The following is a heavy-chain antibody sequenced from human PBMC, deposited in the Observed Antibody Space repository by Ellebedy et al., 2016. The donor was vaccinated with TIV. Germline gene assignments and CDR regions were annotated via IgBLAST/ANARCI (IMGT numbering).Heavy chain of an antibody. D-gene: IGHD1-26*01. Sequence: GESLKISCAASGFTFTNFAMSWVRQAPGKGLGWVSSLSGSGRSTYYADSVKGRFTISRDNSKKMLFLQMNSLRAEDTAVYYCANVGATYAYWGQGTLVTVSS. CDR1: GFTFTNFA. V-gene: IGHV3-23*01. J-gene: IGHJ4*02. CDR2: LSGSGRST. CDR3: ANVGATYAY.